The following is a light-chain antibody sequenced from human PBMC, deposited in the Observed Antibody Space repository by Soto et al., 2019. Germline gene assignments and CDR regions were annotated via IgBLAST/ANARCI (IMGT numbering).Light chain of an antibody. CDR3: QQHSNWPPT. CDR2: DAS. CDR1: QSVSSY. J-gene: IGKJ5*01. Sequence: EIVLTQSPATLSLSPGERATLSCRASQSVSSYLAWYQQKPGQAPRLLIYDASNRATGIPARFSGSGSGTDFTVTISSLEPEDFAVYYCQQHSNWPPTFGQGTRLEIK. V-gene: IGKV3-11*01.